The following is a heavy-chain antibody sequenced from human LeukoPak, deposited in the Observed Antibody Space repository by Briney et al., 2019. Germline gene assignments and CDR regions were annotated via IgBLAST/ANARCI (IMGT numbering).Heavy chain of an antibody. D-gene: IGHD3-10*01. CDR3: ARTYYYGSGSYYSDY. CDR1: GYSFTSYW. V-gene: IGHV5-51*01. CDR2: IYPGDSDT. J-gene: IGHJ4*02. Sequence: GESLKISCKGSGYSFTSYWIDWVRQMPGKGLEWMGIIYPGDSDTGYSPSFQGQVTISADKSISTAYLQWSSLKASDTAMYYCARTYYYGSGSYYSDYWGQGTLVTVSS.